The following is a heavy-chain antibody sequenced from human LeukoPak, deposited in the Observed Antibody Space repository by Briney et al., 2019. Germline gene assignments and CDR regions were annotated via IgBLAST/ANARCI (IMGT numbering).Heavy chain of an antibody. V-gene: IGHV4-59*01. Sequence: SETLSLTCAVYGGSFSGYYWSWIRQPPGKGLEWIGYIYYSGSTNYNPSLKSRVTISVDTSKNQFSLKLSSVTAADTAVYYCATSNRSGSYYLGAFDIWGQGTMVTVSS. J-gene: IGHJ3*02. CDR1: GGSFSGYY. CDR3: ATSNRSGSYYLGAFDI. CDR2: IYYSGST. D-gene: IGHD1-26*01.